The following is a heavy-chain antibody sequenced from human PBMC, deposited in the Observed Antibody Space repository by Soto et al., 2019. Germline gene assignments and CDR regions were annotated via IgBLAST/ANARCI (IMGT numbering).Heavy chain of an antibody. CDR2: VHHSWGS. Sequence: QVQLQESGPGLVKPAETLSLSCTVSGGSISSYYWCWFRQSPGKRMEWIGYVHHSWGSSYNPSLQSRVAISLDTSKSPFPLNVTSVTATDTAVYYCARQGFGPLHGLVDVWGQGTTVTVSS. CDR3: ARQGFGPLHGLVDV. V-gene: IGHV4-59*08. CDR1: GGSISSYY. D-gene: IGHD3-10*01. J-gene: IGHJ6*02.